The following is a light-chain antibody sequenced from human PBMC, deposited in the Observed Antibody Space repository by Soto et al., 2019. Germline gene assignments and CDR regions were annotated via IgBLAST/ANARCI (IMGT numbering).Light chain of an antibody. V-gene: IGLV2-8*01. CDR2: EVY. J-gene: IGLJ1*01. CDR3: SSYVGTNSYV. Sequence: QSALTQPPSASGSPGQSVTISCTGTSSDVGGYNYVSWYQHHPGKAPKLIIYEVYKRPSGVPDRFSGSKSGNTAALTVSGLQAEDEADYYCSSYVGTNSYVFRTGTKLTVL. CDR1: SSDVGGYNY.